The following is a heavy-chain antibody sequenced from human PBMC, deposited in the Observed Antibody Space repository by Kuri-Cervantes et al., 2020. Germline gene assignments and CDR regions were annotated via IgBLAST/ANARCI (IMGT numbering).Heavy chain of an antibody. CDR1: GFTFSSYG. Sequence: GESLKISCAASGFTFSSYGMHWVRQAPGKGLEWVAVIWYYGSNKYYADSVKGRFTISRDNSKNTLYLQMNSLRAEDTAVYYCAKGFELLYYYYGMDVWGQGTTVTVSS. D-gene: IGHD1-26*01. CDR2: IWYYGSNK. V-gene: IGHV3-30*02. J-gene: IGHJ6*02. CDR3: AKGFELLYYYYGMDV.